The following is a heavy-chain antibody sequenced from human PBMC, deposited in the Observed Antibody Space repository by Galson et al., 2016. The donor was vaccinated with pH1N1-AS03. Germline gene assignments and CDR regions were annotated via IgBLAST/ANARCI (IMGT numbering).Heavy chain of an antibody. CDR1: GFSLTSPGVC. CDR2: IDSDDAK. Sequence: PALVKPTQTLTLTCSFSGFSLTSPGVCVTWVRQPPGKALEWLATIDSDDAKYYTTSLKTRLTISKDTSKSQVVLTMTNMDPVDTATYYCARVWGAAAGYFDYWGPGNLVVVSS. D-gene: IGHD6-13*01. J-gene: IGHJ4*02. CDR3: ARVWGAAAGYFDY. V-gene: IGHV2-70*20.